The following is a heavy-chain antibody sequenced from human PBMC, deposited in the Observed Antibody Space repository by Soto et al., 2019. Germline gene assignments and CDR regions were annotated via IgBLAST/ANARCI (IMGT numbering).Heavy chain of an antibody. J-gene: IGHJ4*02. CDR1: GYSFTSYW. CDR2: IYPGDSDT. CDR3: ARRHNWNYGRSNHFDY. V-gene: IGHV5-51*01. D-gene: IGHD1-7*01. Sequence: PGESLMISCKGSGYSFTSYWIGWVRQMPGKGLEWMGIIYPGDSDTRYSPSFQGQVTISANKSISTAYLQWSSLKASDTAMYYCARRHNWNYGRSNHFDYWGQGTLVTVSS.